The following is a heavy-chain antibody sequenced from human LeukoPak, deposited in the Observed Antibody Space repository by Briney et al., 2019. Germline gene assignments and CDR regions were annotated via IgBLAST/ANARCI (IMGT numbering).Heavy chain of an antibody. Sequence: PGGSLRLSCAASGFTFSNYAMTWVRQAPGKGLEWLSAISSSGASTYYRDSVKGRFTISRDNSKNTLYLQMNSLRAEDTAVYYCAKDISPPESNGYEVYGNWFDPWGQGTLVTVSS. CDR2: ISSSGAST. V-gene: IGHV3-23*01. D-gene: IGHD3-22*01. CDR1: GFTFSNYA. J-gene: IGHJ5*02. CDR3: AKDISPPESNGYEVYGNWFDP.